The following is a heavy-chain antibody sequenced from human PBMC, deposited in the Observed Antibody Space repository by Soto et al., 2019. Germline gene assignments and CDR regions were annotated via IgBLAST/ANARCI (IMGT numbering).Heavy chain of an antibody. CDR2: INTAGVAT. J-gene: IGHJ2*01. CDR1: GFTITSRA. V-gene: IGHV3-23*01. D-gene: IGHD6-25*01. Sequence: EVPLLESGGDLVQPGGSLRLACTVSGFTITSRAMSWVRQAPGRGLEWVSAINTAGVATSYAESVKGRFPFSRDTSKNTVYLQMDGLRAEDTATYYCVTREESSVKYNWYFDIWGRGTVVTVSS. CDR3: VTREESSVKYNWYFDI.